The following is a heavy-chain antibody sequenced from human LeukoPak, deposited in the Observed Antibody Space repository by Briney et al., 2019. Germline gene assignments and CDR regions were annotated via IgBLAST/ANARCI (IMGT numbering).Heavy chain of an antibody. CDR2: IIPIFGTA. CDR3: ARSTSTYSGYDFPAY. Sequence: SVKVSCKASGGTFSSYAISWVRQAPGQGLELMGGIIPIFGTANYAQKFQGRVTITTDKSTSTAYMELSSLRSEDTAVYYCARSTSTYSGYDFPAYWGQGTLVTVSS. D-gene: IGHD5-12*01. V-gene: IGHV1-69*05. J-gene: IGHJ4*02. CDR1: GGTFSSYA.